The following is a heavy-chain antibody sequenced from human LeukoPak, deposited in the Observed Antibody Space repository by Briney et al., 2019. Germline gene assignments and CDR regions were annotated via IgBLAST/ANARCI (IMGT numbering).Heavy chain of an antibody. Sequence: PSQTLSLTCAVSGGSISSGGYSWSWIRQPPGKGLEWIGYIYYSGSTYYNPSLKGRVTISVDTSKNQFSLKLSSVTAADTAVYYCASSRSYYYDSSGYQSDAFDIWGQGTMVTVSS. CDR3: ASSRSYYYDSSGYQSDAFDI. CDR1: GGSISSGGYS. D-gene: IGHD3-22*01. J-gene: IGHJ3*02. V-gene: IGHV4-30-4*07. CDR2: IYYSGST.